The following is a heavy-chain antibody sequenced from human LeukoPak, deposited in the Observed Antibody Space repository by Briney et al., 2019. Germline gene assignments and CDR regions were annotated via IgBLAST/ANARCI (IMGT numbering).Heavy chain of an antibody. CDR2: IYTSGST. J-gene: IGHJ4*02. Sequence: PSQTLSLTRTVSGGSISSGSYYWSWIRQPAGKGLEWIGRIYTSGSTNYNPSLKSRVTISVDTSKNQFSLKLSSVTAADTAVYYCARGPYYYDSSGYIWSQGTLVTVSS. CDR1: GGSISSGSYY. CDR3: ARGPYYYDSSGYI. V-gene: IGHV4-61*02. D-gene: IGHD3-22*01.